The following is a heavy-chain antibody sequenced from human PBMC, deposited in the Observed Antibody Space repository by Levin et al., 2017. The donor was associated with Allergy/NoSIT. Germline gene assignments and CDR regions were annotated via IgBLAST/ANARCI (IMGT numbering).Heavy chain of an antibody. CDR1: GGSITSGGYY. CDR2: IYSSGNT. D-gene: IGHD3-9*01. J-gene: IGHJ3*02. CDR3: ARANRYDILTGYYEKVFEI. V-gene: IGHV4-31*03. Sequence: SQTLSLTCTVSGGSITSGGYYWSWIRQHPGKGLEWIGYIYSSGNTYYNPSLKSRVTISEDVSMNQFSLELSSVTAADTAVYFCARANRYDILTGYYEKVFEIWGQGTMVTVSS.